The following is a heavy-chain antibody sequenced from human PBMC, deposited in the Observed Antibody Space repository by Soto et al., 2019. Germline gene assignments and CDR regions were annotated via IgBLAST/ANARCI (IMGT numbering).Heavy chain of an antibody. J-gene: IGHJ6*02. CDR1: GYSFTSYW. D-gene: IGHD2-2*01. V-gene: IGHV5-10-1*01. Sequence: GESLKISCKGSGYSFTSYWISWVRQMPGKGLEWMGRIDPSDSYTNYSPSFQGHVTISADKSISTAYLQWSSLKASDTAKYYCASSTSIYYYYGMDVWGQGTTVTVSS. CDR3: ASSTSIYYYYGMDV. CDR2: IDPSDSYT.